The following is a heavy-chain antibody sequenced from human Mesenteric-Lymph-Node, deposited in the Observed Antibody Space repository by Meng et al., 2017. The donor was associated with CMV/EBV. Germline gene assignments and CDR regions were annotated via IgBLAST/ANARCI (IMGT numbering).Heavy chain of an antibody. D-gene: IGHD3/OR15-3a*01. J-gene: IGHJ6*02. CDR1: GFTLSDYW. Sequence: GESLKISCAASGFTLSDYWMHWVRQVPGKGLQWVSRVNSDESSRTYSASVKGRFIISRDNAKNSLYLQMNSLRPDDTALYYCAKDMIFGIGSHYFYTMDAWGQGTAVTVSS. CDR3: AKDMIFGIGSHYFYTMDA. CDR2: VNSDESSR. V-gene: IGHV3-74*01.